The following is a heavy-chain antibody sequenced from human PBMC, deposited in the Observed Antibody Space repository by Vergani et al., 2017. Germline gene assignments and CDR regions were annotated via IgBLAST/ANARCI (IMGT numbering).Heavy chain of an antibody. J-gene: IGHJ5*02. CDR3: ARDLRLLYNRFDP. Sequence: QVQLVESGGGVVQPGRSLRLSCAASGFTFNQYGMHWVRQAPGKGLEWVAVTWYDGNNKQYADSVKGRFTISRDNSKSTMYLQMNSRRDEDTGVYYCARDLRLLYNRFDPWGQGTVVSVSS. V-gene: IGHV3-33*01. D-gene: IGHD1-14*01. CDR1: GFTFNQYG. CDR2: TWYDGNNK.